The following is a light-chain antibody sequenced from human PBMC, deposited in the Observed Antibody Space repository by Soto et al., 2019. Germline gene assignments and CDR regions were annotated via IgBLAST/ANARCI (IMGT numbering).Light chain of an antibody. CDR2: DAS. CDR1: HSMSNSN. Sequence: IVLTQSPGTLSLSPGDRATLSCRASHSMSNSNLAWYQHKPGQAPRLLIYDASNRATGIPARFSGSGSGTDFTLTISSLEPEDFAVYYCQQRSNWPPWTFGQGTKVDIK. J-gene: IGKJ1*01. V-gene: IGKV3-11*01. CDR3: QQRSNWPPWT.